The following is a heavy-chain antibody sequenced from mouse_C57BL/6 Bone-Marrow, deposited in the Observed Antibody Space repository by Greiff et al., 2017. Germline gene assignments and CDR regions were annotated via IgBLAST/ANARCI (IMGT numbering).Heavy chain of an antibody. CDR2: INPGSGGT. Sequence: QVQLQQSGAELVRPGTSVKVSCKASGYAFTNYLIEWVKPRPGQGLEWIGVINPGSGGTNYNAEVKGKAPLTADKSSSTAYMQLSSLTSEDSAVYFCARSKNWDSWFAYWGQGTLVTGSA. J-gene: IGHJ3*01. D-gene: IGHD4-1*01. CDR1: GYAFTNYL. CDR3: ARSKNWDSWFAY. V-gene: IGHV1-54*01.